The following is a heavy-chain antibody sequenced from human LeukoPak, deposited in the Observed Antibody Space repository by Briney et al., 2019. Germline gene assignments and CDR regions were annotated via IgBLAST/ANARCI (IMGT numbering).Heavy chain of an antibody. CDR2: ISSSGSAI. Sequence: GGSLRLSCAASGFTFSSYEMNWVRQAPGKGLEWVSYISSSGSAIYYADSVKGRFTISRDNAKNSLYLQMNSLRAEDTAVYYCAREIITLGPGFGYWGQGTLVTVSS. J-gene: IGHJ4*02. CDR1: GFTFSSYE. D-gene: IGHD1-20*01. CDR3: AREIITLGPGFGY. V-gene: IGHV3-48*03.